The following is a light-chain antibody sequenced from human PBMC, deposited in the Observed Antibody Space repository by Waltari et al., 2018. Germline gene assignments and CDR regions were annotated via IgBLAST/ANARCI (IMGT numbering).Light chain of an antibody. CDR2: DLR. Sequence: QSALTQPPSVSGSPGQSVTISCSGTSSEVGPYNRVSWYQQPPGTAPKLIILDLRSRPSGVPDRFSGSKSGSTASLTISGLQAEDEGDYYCSSYTPSGTLVFGGGTKLTVL. J-gene: IGLJ2*01. V-gene: IGLV2-18*02. CDR3: SSYTPSGTLV. CDR1: SSEVGPYNR.